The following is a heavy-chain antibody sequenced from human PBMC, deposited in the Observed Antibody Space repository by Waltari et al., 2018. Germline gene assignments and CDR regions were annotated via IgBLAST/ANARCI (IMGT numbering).Heavy chain of an antibody. J-gene: IGHJ4*02. CDR3: ARDVESPLSGWYSGFDY. CDR1: GFPFSSYG. Sequence: QVQLVESGGGVVQPGRSLRLSCAASGFPFSSYGMHWVRQAPGKGLEWVAVIWNDGSNKYYVDSVKGRFTISRDNSKKTLYLQMNSLRAEDTAIYYCARDVESPLSGWYSGFDYWGQGTLVTVSS. V-gene: IGHV3-33*01. D-gene: IGHD6-19*01. CDR2: IWNDGSNK.